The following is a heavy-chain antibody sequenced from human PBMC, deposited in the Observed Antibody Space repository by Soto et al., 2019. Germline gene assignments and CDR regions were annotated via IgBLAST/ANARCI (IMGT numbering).Heavy chain of an antibody. Sequence: PSETLSLTCAVSGASISSGGHSWSWIRQPPGKGLEWIGYIYHSGSTYYNPSLRSRVTISVDRSKNQFSLKLSSVTAADTAVYYCARGDDNSYYHYWYFDFWGRGTMVTVYS. V-gene: IGHV4-30-2*01. CDR2: IYHSGST. D-gene: IGHD4-4*01. CDR1: GASISSGGHS. CDR3: ARGDDNSYYHYWYFDF. J-gene: IGHJ2*01.